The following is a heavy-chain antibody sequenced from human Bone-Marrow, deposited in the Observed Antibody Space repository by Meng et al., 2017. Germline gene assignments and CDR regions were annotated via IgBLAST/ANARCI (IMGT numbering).Heavy chain of an antibody. J-gene: IGHJ4*02. D-gene: IGHD3-16*01. CDR2: ISWNSGSI. Sequence: SLKISCAASGFTFDDYAMHWVRQAPGKGLEWVSGISWNSGSIGYADSVKGRFTISRDNAKTSLYLQMNSLRAEDTALYYCEKALMMSTSFDYWGQGTLVTVSS. CDR3: EKALMMSTSFDY. CDR1: GFTFDDYA. V-gene: IGHV3-9*01.